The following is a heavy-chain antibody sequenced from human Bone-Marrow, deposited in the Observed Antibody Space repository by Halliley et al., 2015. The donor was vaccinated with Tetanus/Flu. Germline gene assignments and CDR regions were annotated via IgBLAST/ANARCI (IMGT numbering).Heavy chain of an antibody. J-gene: IGHJ4*02. D-gene: IGHD3-10*01. Sequence: TLSLTCAVSGFSIGSGGYYWSWIRQHPGRGLEWIGDIYYSGTTYYNPSLKSPLTISVDTSKNQFSLKLNSVTAADTAVYFCARGHSYGSGSYYAQDWGQGTLVTVSS. CDR1: GFSIGSGGYY. CDR2: IYYSGTT. V-gene: IGHV4-31*11. CDR3: ARGHSYGSGSYYAQD.